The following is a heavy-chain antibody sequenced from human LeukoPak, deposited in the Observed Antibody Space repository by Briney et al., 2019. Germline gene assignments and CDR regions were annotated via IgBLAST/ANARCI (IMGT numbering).Heavy chain of an antibody. J-gene: IGHJ6*02. Sequence: PGGSLRLSCAGSGFIFSNYWMHWVRQAPGKGLVWVSRINTDGSSTSYADSLKGRFTVSRDNAKNTLYLQMNSLRAEDTAVYYCARVVSSSWTGYHYGMDVWGQGTTVTVSS. CDR2: INTDGSST. CDR3: ARVVSSSWTGYHYGMDV. D-gene: IGHD6-13*01. CDR1: GFIFSNYW. V-gene: IGHV3-74*01.